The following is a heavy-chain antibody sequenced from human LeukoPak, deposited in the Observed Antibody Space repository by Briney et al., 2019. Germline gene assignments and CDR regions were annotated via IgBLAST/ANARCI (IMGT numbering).Heavy chain of an antibody. CDR3: AKQQWFGELIDC. D-gene: IGHD3-10*01. Sequence: GGSPRLSCAASGFTFSSYAMSWVRQAPGKGLEWVSAISGSGGSTYYADSVKGRFAISRDNSKNTLYLQINSLRAEDTAVYYCAKQQWFGELIDCWGQGTLVTVSS. V-gene: IGHV3-23*01. J-gene: IGHJ4*02. CDR2: ISGSGGST. CDR1: GFTFSSYA.